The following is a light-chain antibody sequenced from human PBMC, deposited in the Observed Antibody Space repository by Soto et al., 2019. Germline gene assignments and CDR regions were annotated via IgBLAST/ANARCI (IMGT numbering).Light chain of an antibody. CDR1: SSDVGSYNL. V-gene: IGLV2-23*01. CDR2: EGS. CDR3: CSYAGSGTYV. J-gene: IGLJ1*01. Sequence: QSALTQPASVSGSPGQSITISCTGTSSDVGSYNLVSWYQQHPGKAPKLMIYEGSKRPSGVSNRFFGSKSGNTASLTISGLQAEDEADYYCCSYAGSGTYVFGTGTKVTVL.